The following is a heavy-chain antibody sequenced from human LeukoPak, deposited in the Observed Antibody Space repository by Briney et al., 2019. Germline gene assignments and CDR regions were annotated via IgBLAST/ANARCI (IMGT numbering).Heavy chain of an antibody. D-gene: IGHD2-2*01. CDR1: GGSISSYY. J-gene: IGHJ3*02. CDR3: ARGAVVPAEGAFDI. V-gene: IGHV4-59*01. CDR2: IYYSGST. Sequence: SETLSLTCTVSGGSISSYYWSWIRQPPGKGLEWIGYIYYSGSTNYNPSLKSRVTISVDTSKNQISLKLSSVTAADTAVYYCARGAVVPAEGAFDIWGQGTMVTVSS.